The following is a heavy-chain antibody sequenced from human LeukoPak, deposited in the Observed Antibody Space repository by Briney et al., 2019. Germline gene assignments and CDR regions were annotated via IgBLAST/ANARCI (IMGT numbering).Heavy chain of an antibody. CDR3: ARDQNCRSATCYGFDP. V-gene: IGHV3-48*03. Sequence: GGSLRLSCVASGFSFSSYEMNWVRQAPGKGLEWVSFISDSGSTIFYADSVKGRFTISRDNAKNSLLLQMNSLRAEDTAVYYCARDQNCRSATCYGFDPWGQGTLVTVSS. J-gene: IGHJ5*02. CDR2: ISDSGSTI. D-gene: IGHD2-2*01. CDR1: GFSFSSYE.